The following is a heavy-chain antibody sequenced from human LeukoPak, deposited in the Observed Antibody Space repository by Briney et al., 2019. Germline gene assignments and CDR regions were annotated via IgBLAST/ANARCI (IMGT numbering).Heavy chain of an antibody. CDR2: IYRSGST. CDR1: GGSISSSNW. V-gene: IGHV4-4*02. Sequence: SGTLSLTCAVSGGSISSSNWWSWVRQPPGKGLEWIGEIYRSGSTNYNPSLKSRVTISVDTSKNQFSLKLSSVTAADTAVYYCARGVPPKHCGGDCYPRGLYYFDYWGQGTLVTVSS. J-gene: IGHJ4*02. D-gene: IGHD2-21*02. CDR3: ARGVPPKHCGGDCYPRGLYYFDY.